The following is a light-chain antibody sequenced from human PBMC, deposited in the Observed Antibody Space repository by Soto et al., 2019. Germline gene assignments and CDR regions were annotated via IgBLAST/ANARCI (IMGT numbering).Light chain of an antibody. CDR2: GAS. CDR3: QQYNNWPPRT. J-gene: IGKJ1*01. CDR1: QSVSSN. V-gene: IGKV3-15*01. Sequence: IAMTQSPTTLSVSPGERATLSCGASQSVSSNLAWYQQKPGQAPRLLIYGASTRATGIPARFSGSGSGTEFTLTISSLQSEDFAVYYCQQYNNWPPRTFGQGTKVDIK.